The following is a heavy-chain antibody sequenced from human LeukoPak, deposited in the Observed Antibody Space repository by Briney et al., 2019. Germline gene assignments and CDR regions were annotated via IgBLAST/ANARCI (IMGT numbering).Heavy chain of an antibody. CDR3: ARRPRVATTYYYYYYYMDV. V-gene: IGHV1-2*02. J-gene: IGHJ6*03. CDR1: GYTFTGYY. CDR2: INPNSGGT. Sequence: PGASVKLSCKAFGYTFTGYYMHWVRQAPGQGLEWMGWINPNSGGTNYAQKFQGRVTMTRDTSISTAYMELSRLRSDDTAVYYCARRPRVATTYYYYYYYMDVWGKGTTVTVSS. D-gene: IGHD5-12*01.